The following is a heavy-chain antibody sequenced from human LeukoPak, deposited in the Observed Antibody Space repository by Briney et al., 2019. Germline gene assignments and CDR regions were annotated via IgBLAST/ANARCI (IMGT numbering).Heavy chain of an antibody. CDR1: GFTFTNYW. CDR2: IKQDRSEK. CDR3: ARVGYSSSWSPSDY. J-gene: IGHJ4*02. Sequence: GGSLRLSCAASGFTFTNYWMSWVRQAPGKGLELVANIKQDRSEKYYVDSVKGRFTISRDNAKNSLYLQMNSLRAEDTAVYYCARVGYSSSWSPSDYWGQGALVTVSS. D-gene: IGHD6-13*01. V-gene: IGHV3-7*01.